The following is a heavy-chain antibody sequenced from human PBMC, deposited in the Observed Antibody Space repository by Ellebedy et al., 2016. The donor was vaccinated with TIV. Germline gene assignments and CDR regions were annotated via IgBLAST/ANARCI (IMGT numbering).Heavy chain of an antibody. CDR3: ARDKGGIARYFDY. CDR2: IYSGAGT. J-gene: IGHJ4*02. V-gene: IGHV3-53*01. CDR1: GFTVSSNY. Sequence: GGSLRLSXAASGFTVSSNYMSWVRQAPGKGLEWVSVIYSGAGTYYADSVKGRFTISRDNSKNTLYLQMNSLGAEDTAVYYCARDKGGIARYFDYWGQGTLVTVSS. D-gene: IGHD6-13*01.